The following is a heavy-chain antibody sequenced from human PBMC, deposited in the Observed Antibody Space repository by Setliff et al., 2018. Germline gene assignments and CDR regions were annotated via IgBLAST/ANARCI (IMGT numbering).Heavy chain of an antibody. D-gene: IGHD5-12*01. Sequence: SETLSLTCTVSGGSIINSYYWSWIRQPAGKGLEWIGRISTSGNTNYNPSLKRRVTVSLDTSKNQFSLKLTSVTAADTAVYYCARDQWVRSPPLYFSYSMDVWGQGTTVTVSS. J-gene: IGHJ6*02. CDR3: ARDQWVRSPPLYFSYSMDV. CDR2: ISTSGNT. CDR1: GGSIINSYY. V-gene: IGHV4-4*07.